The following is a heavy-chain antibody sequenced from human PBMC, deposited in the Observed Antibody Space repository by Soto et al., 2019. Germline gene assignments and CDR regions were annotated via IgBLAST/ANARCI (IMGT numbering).Heavy chain of an antibody. J-gene: IGHJ4*02. Sequence: GESLKISCQGSGYAFINFWVAWVRQMPGRGLEWMGTIYPRNSETRYSPSFQGQVTMSVDRSIGTAYLQWSSLKASDTAIYYCARPGGSGTYYKFDYWGQGTPVTVSS. CDR2: IYPRNSET. CDR1: GYAFINFW. CDR3: ARPGGSGTYYKFDY. D-gene: IGHD3-10*01. V-gene: IGHV5-51*01.